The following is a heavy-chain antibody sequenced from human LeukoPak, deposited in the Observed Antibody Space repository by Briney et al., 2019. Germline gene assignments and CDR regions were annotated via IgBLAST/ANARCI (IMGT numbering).Heavy chain of an antibody. CDR1: GFTFNLAW. Sequence: GGSLRLSCAASGFTFNLAWMSWVRQAPGKGLEWVSYITSSSSTIYYADSVKGRFTISRDNAKNSLYLQMNSLRAEDTAVYYCAREVLHYDILTGYYPPYNWFDPWGQGTLVTVSS. J-gene: IGHJ5*02. D-gene: IGHD3-9*01. CDR2: ITSSSSTI. CDR3: AREVLHYDILTGYYPPYNWFDP. V-gene: IGHV3-48*04.